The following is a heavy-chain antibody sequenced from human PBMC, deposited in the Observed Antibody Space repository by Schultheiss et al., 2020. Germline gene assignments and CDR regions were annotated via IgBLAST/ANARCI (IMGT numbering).Heavy chain of an antibody. CDR1: DFSVGNNF. Sequence: GESLKISCTGSDFSVGNNFMSWVRQAPGKGLEWVSVIYSGGTTYYADSVKGRFTISRDISKNTVYLQINSLRVEDTAVYYCARSNSPPLEDWLDPWGQGTLVTVSS. J-gene: IGHJ5*02. CDR2: IYSGGTT. D-gene: IGHD4-11*01. V-gene: IGHV3-53*01. CDR3: ARSNSPPLEDWLDP.